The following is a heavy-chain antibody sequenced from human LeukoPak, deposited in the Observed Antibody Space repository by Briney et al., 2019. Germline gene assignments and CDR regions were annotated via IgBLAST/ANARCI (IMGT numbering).Heavy chain of an antibody. CDR1: GFTFSRSW. D-gene: IGHD1-26*01. CDR3: TIKGGYDMDV. J-gene: IGHJ6*02. CDR2: IKPDGSGK. Sequence: GGSLRLSCAASGFTFSRSWMHWVRQAPGKGLEWVANIKPDGSGKYYVDSVKGRFTISRDNAKNSLYLQMNSLRAEDTAVYYCTIKGGYDMDVWGQGTTVTVSS. V-gene: IGHV3-7*01.